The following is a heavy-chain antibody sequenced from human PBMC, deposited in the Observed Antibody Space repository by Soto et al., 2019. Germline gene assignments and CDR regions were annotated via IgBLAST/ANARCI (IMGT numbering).Heavy chain of an antibody. CDR2: INPFKGDT. D-gene: IGHD2-2*02. CDR3: ARVKVPAAILGAFDL. V-gene: IGHV1-18*01. CDR1: GYTFSTYG. J-gene: IGHJ3*01. Sequence: QGQLVQSGAEMKKPGASVKVSCKASGYTFSTYGITWVRQAPGQGLDWMGWINPFKGDTNSAARFQDRVTMTTDTSTRTAYMELRSISSDDTAVSYCARVKVPAAILGAFDLWGQGTLVTVSS.